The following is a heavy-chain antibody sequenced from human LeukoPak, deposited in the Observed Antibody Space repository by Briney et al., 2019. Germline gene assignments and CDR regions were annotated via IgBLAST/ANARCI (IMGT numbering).Heavy chain of an antibody. Sequence: SETLSLTCTVSGGSISSGSYYWSWIRQPAGKGLEWIGRIYTSGSTNYNPSLKSRVTISVDTSKNQFSLKLSSVTTADTAVYYCARGGGYVDYWGQGTLVTVSS. J-gene: IGHJ4*02. CDR3: ARGGGYVDY. CDR2: IYTSGST. CDR1: GGSISSGSYY. V-gene: IGHV4-61*02. D-gene: IGHD2-15*01.